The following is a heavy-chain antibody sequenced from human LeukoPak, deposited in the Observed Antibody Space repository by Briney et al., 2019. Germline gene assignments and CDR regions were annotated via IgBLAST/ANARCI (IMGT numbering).Heavy chain of an antibody. CDR3: ASVVTAISYYFDN. Sequence: SETLPLTCTVSGGSISSYYWSWIRQPPGKGLEWIGYIYYSGSTNYNPSLKSRVTISVDTSKNQFSLKLSSVTAADTAVYYCASVVTAISYYFDNWGQGTLVTVSS. J-gene: IGHJ4*02. CDR1: GGSISSYY. V-gene: IGHV4-59*12. CDR2: IYYSGST. D-gene: IGHD2-21*02.